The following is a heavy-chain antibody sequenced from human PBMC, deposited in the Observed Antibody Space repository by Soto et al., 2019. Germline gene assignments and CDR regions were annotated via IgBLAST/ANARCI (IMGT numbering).Heavy chain of an antibody. CDR1: VGSISSYY. CDR3: ASSGWFGELFGWFDP. Sequence: SETLSLTCTVSVGSISSYYWSWIRQPPGKGLEWIGYIYYGGSTNYNPSLKSRVTISVDTSKNQFSLKLSSVTAADTAVYYCASSGWFGELFGWFDPWGQGTLVTVSS. CDR2: IYYGGST. D-gene: IGHD3-10*01. V-gene: IGHV4-59*01. J-gene: IGHJ5*02.